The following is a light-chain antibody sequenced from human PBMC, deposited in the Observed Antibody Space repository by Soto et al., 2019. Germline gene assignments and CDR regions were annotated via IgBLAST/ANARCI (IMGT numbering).Light chain of an antibody. Sequence: QSALTQPASVSGSPGQSITISCTGTSSDVGGYNYVSWYQQHPGKAPKLMIYDVSNRPSGVSNRFSGSKSGNTASLTISGRQAEDEAAYYCSSYTSSSTYVVFGGGTKVTVL. J-gene: IGLJ2*01. V-gene: IGLV2-14*01. CDR1: SSDVGGYNY. CDR3: SSYTSSSTYVV. CDR2: DVS.